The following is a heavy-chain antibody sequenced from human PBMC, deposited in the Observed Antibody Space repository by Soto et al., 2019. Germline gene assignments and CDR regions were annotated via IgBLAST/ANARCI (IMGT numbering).Heavy chain of an antibody. J-gene: IGHJ4*02. Sequence: GASVKVSCKASGYTFSSYAMHWGRQAPGQRLEWMGWINAGYGNTKSSQKFQDRVTISRDTSASTAYMELTSLRSEDTAVYYCARDTGDGTFDFWGQGTLVTVSS. CDR3: ARDTGDGTFDF. V-gene: IGHV1-3*01. D-gene: IGHD7-27*01. CDR2: INAGYGNT. CDR1: GYTFSSYA.